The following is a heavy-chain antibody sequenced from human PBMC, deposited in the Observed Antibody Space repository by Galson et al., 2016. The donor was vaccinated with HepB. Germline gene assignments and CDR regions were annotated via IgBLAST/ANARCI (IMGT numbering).Heavy chain of an antibody. D-gene: IGHD3-10*01. CDR2: ISGRGGRT. V-gene: IGHV3-23*01. J-gene: IGHJ5*01. CDR3: VKEGAWFGGDWFDP. Sequence: SLRLSCAASGFTFSHYAMNWVRQAPGKGLDWVSGISGRGGRTYYGNSLKGRFTISRDTSQNTLNLQMNNLRFEGTAVYFCVKEGAWFGGDWFDPWGQGTLVIVSS. CDR1: GFTFSHYA.